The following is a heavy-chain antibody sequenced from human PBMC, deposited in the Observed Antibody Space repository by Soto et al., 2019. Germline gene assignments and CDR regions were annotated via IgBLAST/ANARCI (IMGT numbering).Heavy chain of an antibody. Sequence: QITLKESGPTLVRPAQTLTLTCVFSGFSLSTYDMGVAWIRQPPGKALEWLALIYWDDDKRYSPSLKDRLAISKDTSSNQVVLTITNMDPGDTATYFCAHAGDYDLLTFDHWGPGTLVTVSS. D-gene: IGHD4-17*01. CDR1: GFSLSTYDMG. V-gene: IGHV2-5*02. CDR2: IYWDDDK. CDR3: AHAGDYDLLTFDH. J-gene: IGHJ4*02.